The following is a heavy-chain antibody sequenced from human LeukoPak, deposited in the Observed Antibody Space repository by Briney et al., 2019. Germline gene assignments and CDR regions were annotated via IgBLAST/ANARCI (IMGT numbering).Heavy chain of an antibody. CDR2: ISGSGGST. CDR1: GFTLSSYA. Sequence: GGSLKLSCAASGFTLSSYAMSWVRQAPGKGLEWVSGISGSGGSTYYADSVKGRFTISRDNANNTLYLQMNGLRAEDTAVYYGAKRGAQYSSTWYDDYWGQGTLVTVSS. J-gene: IGHJ4*02. D-gene: IGHD6-13*01. V-gene: IGHV3-23*01. CDR3: AKRGAQYSSTWYDDY.